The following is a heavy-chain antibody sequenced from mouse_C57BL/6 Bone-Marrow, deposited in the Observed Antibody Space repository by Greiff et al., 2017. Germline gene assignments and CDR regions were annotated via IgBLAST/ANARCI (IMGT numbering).Heavy chain of an antibody. V-gene: IGHV7-3*01. J-gene: IGHJ4*01. CDR1: GFTFTDYY. Sequence: EVKLMESGGGLVQPGGSLSLSCAASGFTFTDYYMSWVRQPPGNALEWLGFISNKANGYTTEYSASVKGRFTFSRDNSQSIHYLQMNALRAEDSATYYCARYKGGYYAMDYWGQGTSVTVSS. CDR3: ARYKGGYYAMDY. CDR2: ISNKANGYTT.